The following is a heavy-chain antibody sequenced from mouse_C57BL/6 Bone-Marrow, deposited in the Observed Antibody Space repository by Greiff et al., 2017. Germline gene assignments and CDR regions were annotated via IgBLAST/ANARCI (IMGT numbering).Heavy chain of an antibody. V-gene: IGHV1-61*01. CDR2: IYPSDSET. CDR3: ARGGRGMDY. CDR1: GFTFTSYW. Sequence: QVQLQQPGAELVRPGSSVKLSCKASGFTFTSYWMDWVKQRPGQGLEWIGNIYPSDSETHYNQKFKDKATLTVDKSSSTAYMQLSSLTSEDSAVYYCARGGRGMDYWGQGTSVTVSS. J-gene: IGHJ4*01.